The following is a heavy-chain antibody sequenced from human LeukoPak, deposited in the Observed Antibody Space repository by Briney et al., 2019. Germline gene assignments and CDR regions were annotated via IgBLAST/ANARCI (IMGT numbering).Heavy chain of an antibody. CDR2: IYHSGST. J-gene: IGHJ4*02. CDR3: AILTGRTTGFDY. D-gene: IGHD2-2*01. CDR1: GYSISSGYY. V-gene: IGHV4-38-2*01. Sequence: SETLSLTCAVSGYSISSGYYWGWIRQPPGKGLEWIGSIYHSGSTYYNPSLKSRVTISVDTSKNQFSLKLSSVTAADTAVYYCAILTGRTTGFDYWGQGTLVTVSS.